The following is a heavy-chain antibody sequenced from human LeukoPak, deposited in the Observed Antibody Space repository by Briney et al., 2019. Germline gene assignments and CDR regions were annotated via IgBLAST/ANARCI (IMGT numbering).Heavy chain of an antibody. CDR2: IGRSTSNTI. V-gene: IGHV3-48*02. Sequence: GGSLRLSCVASGFIFSRYSMNWVRQAPGKGLEWISYIGRSTSNTIHYADSVKGRFTISRDNAKNSLYLQMDSLRDEDTAVYFCARDKNWGFDYWGQGILVTVSS. J-gene: IGHJ4*02. CDR1: GFIFSRYS. D-gene: IGHD7-27*01. CDR3: ARDKNWGFDY.